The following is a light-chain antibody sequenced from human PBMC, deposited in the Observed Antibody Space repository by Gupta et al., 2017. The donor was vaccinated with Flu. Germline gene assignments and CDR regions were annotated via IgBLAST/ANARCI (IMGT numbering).Light chain of an antibody. CDR2: VKN. CDR3: NSRDSNDHHQAV. V-gene: IGLV3-19*01. Sequence: QTVRITCQGDSRRNSYASWYQQQPGPDHVLGSEVKNIRPSGIPDRFACSSSGNKDSSTLTGAQAEDEADDDCNSRDSNDHHQAVFGGGTKMTVL. CDR1: SRRNSY. J-gene: IGLJ2*01.